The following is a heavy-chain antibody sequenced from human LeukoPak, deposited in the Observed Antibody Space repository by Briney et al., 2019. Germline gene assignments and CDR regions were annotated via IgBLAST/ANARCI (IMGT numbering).Heavy chain of an antibody. V-gene: IGHV3-33*01. D-gene: IGHD2-2*01. CDR1: GFTFSSYA. Sequence: TGGSLRLSCAASGFTFSSYAFHWVRRAPGKGLEWVSLIWYDGSNKYYADSVKGRFAISRDNSNNLLYLQMNSLRAEDTAVYYCARDRSTSYYHQYDMDVWGQGTTVTVSS. CDR3: ARDRSTSYYHQYDMDV. CDR2: IWYDGSNK. J-gene: IGHJ6*02.